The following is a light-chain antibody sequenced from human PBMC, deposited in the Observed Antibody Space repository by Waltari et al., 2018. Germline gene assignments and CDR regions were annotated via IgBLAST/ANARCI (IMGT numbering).Light chain of an antibody. V-gene: IGKV1-5*03. Sequence: DIQMTVLPPPPSAPVGDGATITCRASQSISDWLAWFQQKPGKAPKLLIYKASTLHTGVPSRFSGSGSGSEFTLTINSLQADDFATYFCQQYDAYPYTFGQGTKQEI. CDR2: KAS. CDR1: QSISDW. CDR3: QQYDAYPYT. J-gene: IGKJ2*01.